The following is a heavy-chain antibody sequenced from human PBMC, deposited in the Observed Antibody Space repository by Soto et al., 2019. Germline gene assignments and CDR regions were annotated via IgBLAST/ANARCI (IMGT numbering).Heavy chain of an antibody. V-gene: IGHV3-64*01. CDR3: ARSGLPFDY. Sequence: EVLLVESGGGLVQPGGSLRLSCAASGFTFSSYAMHWVRQAPGKGLEYVSGISRNGGSTYYANSVKGRFTISRDNSKSTLYLQVGSLRAEDMAVYYCARSGLPFDYWGQGTLVTVSS. CDR1: GFTFSSYA. D-gene: IGHD2-21*02. CDR2: ISRNGGST. J-gene: IGHJ4*02.